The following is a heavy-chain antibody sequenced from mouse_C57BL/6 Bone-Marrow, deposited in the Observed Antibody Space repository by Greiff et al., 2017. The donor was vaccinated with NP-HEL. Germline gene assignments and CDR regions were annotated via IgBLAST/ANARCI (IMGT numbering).Heavy chain of an antibody. Sequence: QVPLPPPGAELVTPGASVPLSCQASGSPFTSYCMPWVTQRPGRGLEWIGRIDPNSGGTKYNEKFKSKATLTVDKPSSTAYMQLSSLTSEDSAVYYCARSNYYGSSYDFDYWGQGTTLTVSS. J-gene: IGHJ2*01. V-gene: IGHV1-72*01. CDR3: ARSNYYGSSYDFDY. D-gene: IGHD1-1*01. CDR2: IDPNSGGT. CDR1: GSPFTSYC.